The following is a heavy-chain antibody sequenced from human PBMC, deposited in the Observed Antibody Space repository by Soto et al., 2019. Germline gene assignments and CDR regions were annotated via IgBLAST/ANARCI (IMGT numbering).Heavy chain of an antibody. Sequence: ASVKVSCKASGYTFTAYYIHWVRQAPGQGLEWMRWINPHNGGTNYAQKFQGRVTMTRDTSISTAYMELSRLRSDDTAVYYCARGYYYDSSGNLAYWGQGTLVTVSS. J-gene: IGHJ4*02. CDR2: INPHNGGT. CDR3: ARGYYYDSSGNLAY. V-gene: IGHV1-2*02. CDR1: GYTFTAYY. D-gene: IGHD3-22*01.